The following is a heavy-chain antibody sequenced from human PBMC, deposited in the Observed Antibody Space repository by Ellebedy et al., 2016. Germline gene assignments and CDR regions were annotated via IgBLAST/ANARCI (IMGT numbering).Heavy chain of an antibody. CDR3: ARDRIILWFGESSTGYGMDV. V-gene: IGHV4-31*03. CDR1: GGSISTGGYY. Sequence: SETLSLXXTVSGGSISTGGYYWSWIRQHPGKGLEWIGYIYYSGSTYYNPSLKSRVTISVDVSKNQFSLKLSSVTAAGTAVYYCARDRIILWFGESSTGYGMDVWGQGTTVTVSS. D-gene: IGHD3-10*01. CDR2: IYYSGST. J-gene: IGHJ6*02.